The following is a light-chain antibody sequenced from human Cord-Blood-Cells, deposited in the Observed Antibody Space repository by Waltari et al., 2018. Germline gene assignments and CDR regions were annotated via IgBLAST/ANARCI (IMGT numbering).Light chain of an antibody. CDR2: DAS. CDR1: QDISNY. CDR3: QQYDNLPFT. V-gene: IGKV1-33*01. J-gene: IGKJ3*01. Sequence: DIQMTQSPSSLSASVGDRVNITCQASQDISNYLNWYQQKPGKAPKLLIYDASNLETGVPSRCSGSRSGRDFTFTISSLQPEDIATYYCQQYDNLPFTFGPGTKVDIK.